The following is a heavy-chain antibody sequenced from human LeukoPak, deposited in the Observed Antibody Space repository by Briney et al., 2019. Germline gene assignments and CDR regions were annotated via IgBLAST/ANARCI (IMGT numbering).Heavy chain of an antibody. V-gene: IGHV1-46*01. Sequence: ASVKASCKASGYALTRYYIHWVRQAPGQGLEWMGIINPSSRSTNYAQKFQGRLTMTRDMSASVVYMELSSLRSEDTAVYYCARGAVVPAASHYDVSTSYEDFDFWGQGALVTVSS. CDR3: ARGAVVPAASHYDVSTSYEDFDF. CDR1: GYALTRYY. CDR2: INPSSRST. J-gene: IGHJ4*02. D-gene: IGHD3-9*01.